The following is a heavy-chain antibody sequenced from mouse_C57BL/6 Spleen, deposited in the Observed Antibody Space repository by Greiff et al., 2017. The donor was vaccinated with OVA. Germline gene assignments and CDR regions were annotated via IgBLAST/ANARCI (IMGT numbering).Heavy chain of an antibody. CDR3: ARSLITTYYFDY. D-gene: IGHD1-1*01. Sequence: QVQLKQSGAELVRPGTSVKVSCKASGYAFTNYLIEWVKQRPGQGLEWIGVINPGSGGTNYNEKFKGKATLTADKSSSTAYMQLSSLTSEDSAVYFCARSLITTYYFDYWGQGTTLIVSS. J-gene: IGHJ2*01. V-gene: IGHV1-54*01. CDR2: INPGSGGT. CDR1: GYAFTNYL.